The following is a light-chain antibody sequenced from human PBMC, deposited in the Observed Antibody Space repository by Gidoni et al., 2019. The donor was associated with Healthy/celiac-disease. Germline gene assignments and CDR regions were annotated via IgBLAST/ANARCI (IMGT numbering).Light chain of an antibody. CDR1: QRVSSSY. CDR3: QQYGSSPLT. CDR2: AAS. V-gene: IGKV3-20*01. J-gene: IGKJ4*01. Sequence: EIVLTQSPGPLSLSPVERATLCCRASQRVSSSYLAWYQQKPGQAPRLLIYAASSRATGIPERFSGSGSGTDFTLTISSLEPEDFAVYYCQQYGSSPLTFGGGTKVEIK.